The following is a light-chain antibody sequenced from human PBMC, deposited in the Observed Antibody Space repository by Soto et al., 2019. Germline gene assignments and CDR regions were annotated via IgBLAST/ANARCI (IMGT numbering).Light chain of an antibody. CDR1: SSDVGGYNF. J-gene: IGLJ3*02. CDR2: DVT. V-gene: IGLV2-14*03. CDR3: NSYTTSGAVV. Sequence: QSALTQPASVSGSPGQSITISCTGTSSDVGGYNFVSWYQQHPGNAPKLIIYDVTSRPSGVSNRFSGSKSGNVASLTISGLQAEDEALYYCNSYTTSGAVVFGGGTQLTVL.